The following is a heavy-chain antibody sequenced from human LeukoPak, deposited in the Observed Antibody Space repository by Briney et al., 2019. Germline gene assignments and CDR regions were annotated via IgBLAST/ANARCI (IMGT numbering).Heavy chain of an antibody. CDR2: IYESGQTT. V-gene: IGHV3-23*01. Sequence: GGSLRLSCVGSGFTFSSHAMSWVRQAPEKGLEWVSGIYESGQTTHYADSVKGRFSISRDNAKNSLYLQMNSLRAEDTAVYYCASSAGVTPFDYWGQGTLVTVSS. CDR3: ASSAGVTPFDY. J-gene: IGHJ4*02. D-gene: IGHD4-11*01. CDR1: GFTFSSHA.